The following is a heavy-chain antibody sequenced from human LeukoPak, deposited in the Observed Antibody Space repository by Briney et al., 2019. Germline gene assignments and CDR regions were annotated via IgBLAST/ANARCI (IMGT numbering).Heavy chain of an antibody. Sequence: GGSLRLSCAASGFTFSSYAMHWVRQAPGKGLEYVSAISSNGGGTYYANSVKGRFTISRDNSKNTLYLQMGSLRAEDMAVYYCARDSGLLPYGMDVWGQGTTVTVSS. CDR3: ARDSGLLPYGMDV. CDR2: ISSNGGGT. V-gene: IGHV3-64*01. D-gene: IGHD1-26*01. CDR1: GFTFSSYA. J-gene: IGHJ6*02.